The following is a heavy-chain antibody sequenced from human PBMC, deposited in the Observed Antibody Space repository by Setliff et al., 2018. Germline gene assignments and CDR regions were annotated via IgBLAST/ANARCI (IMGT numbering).Heavy chain of an antibody. J-gene: IGHJ4*02. CDR2: ISSCSSYI. D-gene: IGHD6-13*01. V-gene: IGHV3-21*01. CDR3: ARDPGKGIAAAGSY. Sequence: PGGSLRLSCAASGFTFSSYSMNWVRQAPGKGLEWVSSISSCSSYIYYADSVKGRFTISRDNAKNSLYLQMNSLRAEDTAVYYCARDPGKGIAAAGSYWGQGTLVTVSS. CDR1: GFTFSSYS.